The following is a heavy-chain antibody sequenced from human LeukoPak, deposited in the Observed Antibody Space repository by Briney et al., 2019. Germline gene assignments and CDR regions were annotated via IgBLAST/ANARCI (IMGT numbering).Heavy chain of an antibody. V-gene: IGHV4-59*12. J-gene: IGHJ2*01. Sequence: MSSETLSLTCTVSGGSISTYYWNWIRQPPGKGLEWIGYIYYSGATNYNPSLKSRVTISVDTSKNQFSLKLSSVTAADTAVYYCARGRALWGELRWYFDLWGRGTLVTVSS. CDR3: ARGRALWGELRWYFDL. CDR1: GGSISTYY. CDR2: IYYSGAT. D-gene: IGHD1-26*01.